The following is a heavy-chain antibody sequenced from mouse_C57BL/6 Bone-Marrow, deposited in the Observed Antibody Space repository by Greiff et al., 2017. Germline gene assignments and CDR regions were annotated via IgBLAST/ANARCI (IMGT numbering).Heavy chain of an antibody. V-gene: IGHV1-22*01. Sequence: EVKLVESGPELVKPGASVKMSCKASGYTFTDYYMHWVKQSHGKSLEWIGYINPKSGGTSYNQKFKGKATLTVTKSASTAYMELRSLTSEVSAVDYCARNSYFDYWGQGTTLTVSS. J-gene: IGHJ2*01. CDR2: INPKSGGT. CDR1: GYTFTDYY. CDR3: ARNSYFDY.